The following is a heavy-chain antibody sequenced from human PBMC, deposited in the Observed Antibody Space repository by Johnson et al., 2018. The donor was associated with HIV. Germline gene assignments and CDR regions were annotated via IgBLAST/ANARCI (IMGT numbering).Heavy chain of an antibody. Sequence: VQLVESGGGLVQPGGSLRLSCAASGFTFSSYSMNWVRQAPGRGLEWVSYISSSSSPIYYADSVKGRFTISRDNSKNTLYLQMNSLRAEDTAVYYCARDTGGGEPYDIWGQGTMVTVSS. J-gene: IGHJ3*02. D-gene: IGHD2-21*01. CDR2: ISSSSSPI. V-gene: IGHV3-48*01. CDR3: ARDTGGGEPYDI. CDR1: GFTFSSYS.